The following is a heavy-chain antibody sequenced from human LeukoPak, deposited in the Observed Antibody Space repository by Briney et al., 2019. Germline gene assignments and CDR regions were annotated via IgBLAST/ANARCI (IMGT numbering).Heavy chain of an antibody. CDR2: INPSGGST. J-gene: IGHJ6*02. D-gene: IGHD1-26*01. CDR1: GYTFTSYY. Sequence: ASVKVSCKASGYTFTSYYMHWVRQAPGQGLEWMGIINPSGGSTSYAQKFQGRVTMTRDTSTSTVYMELSSLRSEDTAVYYCASGIGSALHYYYGMDVWGQGTTVTVSS. CDR3: ASGIGSALHYYYGMDV. V-gene: IGHV1-46*01.